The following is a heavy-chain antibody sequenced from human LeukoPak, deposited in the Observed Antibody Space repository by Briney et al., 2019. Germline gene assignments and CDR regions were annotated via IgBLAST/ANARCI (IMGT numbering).Heavy chain of an antibody. CDR2: ISGSGGST. D-gene: IGHD3-9*01. CDR3: AKDSRTLRYFDWLLSLDAFDI. CDR1: GFTFSSYA. Sequence: GGSLRLSCAASGFTFSSYAMSWVRQAPGKGLEWVSAISGSGGSTYYADSVKGRFTISRDNSKNTLYLQMNSLRAEDTAVYYCAKDSRTLRYFDWLLSLDAFDIWGQGTMVTVSS. J-gene: IGHJ3*02. V-gene: IGHV3-23*01.